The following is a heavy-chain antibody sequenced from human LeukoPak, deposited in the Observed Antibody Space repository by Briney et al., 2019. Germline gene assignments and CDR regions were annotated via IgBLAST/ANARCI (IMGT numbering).Heavy chain of an antibody. Sequence: GGSLRLSCAASGFTFSSYGMHWVRQAPGKGLEWVAVIWYDGSNKYYADSVKDRFTISRDNSKNTLYLQMNSLRAEDTAVYYCAKEGVHGDYDYWGQGTLVTVSS. J-gene: IGHJ4*02. V-gene: IGHV3-33*06. CDR3: AKEGVHGDYDY. CDR1: GFTFSSYG. D-gene: IGHD4-17*01. CDR2: IWYDGSNK.